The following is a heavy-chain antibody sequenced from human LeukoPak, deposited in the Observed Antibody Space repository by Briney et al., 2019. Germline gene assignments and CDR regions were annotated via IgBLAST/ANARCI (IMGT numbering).Heavy chain of an antibody. CDR2: INHSGST. D-gene: IGHD3-10*01. J-gene: IGHJ4*02. CDR3: ARLSLALLWFGEPGGFDY. CDR1: GGSFSGYY. Sequence: PSETLSLTCAVYGGSFSGYYWSWIRQPPGKGLEWIGEINHSGSTNYNPSLKSRVTISVDTSKNQFSLKLSSVTAADTAVYYCARLSLALLWFGEPGGFDYWGQGTLVTVSS. V-gene: IGHV4-34*01.